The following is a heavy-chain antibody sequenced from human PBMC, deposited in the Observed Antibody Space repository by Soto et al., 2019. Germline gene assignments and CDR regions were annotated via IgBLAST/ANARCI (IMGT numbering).Heavy chain of an antibody. CDR2: MKPNSGNT. V-gene: IGHV1-8*01. CDR1: GYTFTSYD. CDR3: ARGFGGKYQLLPNWFDP. J-gene: IGHJ5*02. Sequence: QVQLVQSGAEVKKPGASVKVSCKASGYTFTSYDINWVRQATGQGLEWMGWMKPNSGNTGYAQKFQGRVTMTRNTSISTAYMELSSLRSEDTAVYYCARGFGGKYQLLPNWFDPWGQGTLVTVSS. D-gene: IGHD2-2*01.